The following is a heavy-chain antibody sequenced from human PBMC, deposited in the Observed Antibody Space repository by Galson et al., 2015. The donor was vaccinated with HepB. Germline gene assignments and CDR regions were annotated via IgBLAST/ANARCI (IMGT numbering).Heavy chain of an antibody. CDR2: IYSGGST. V-gene: IGHV3-53*04. Sequence: SLRLSCAASGFTVSSNYMSWVRQAPGKGLEWVSVIYSGGSTYYADSVKGRFTISRHNSKNTLYLQMNSLRAEDTAVYYCAREITMVRGVKVDAFDIWGQGTMVTVSS. CDR1: GFTVSSNY. D-gene: IGHD3-10*01. J-gene: IGHJ3*02. CDR3: AREITMVRGVKVDAFDI.